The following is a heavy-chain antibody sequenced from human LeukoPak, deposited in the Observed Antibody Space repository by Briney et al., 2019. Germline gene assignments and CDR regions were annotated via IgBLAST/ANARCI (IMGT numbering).Heavy chain of an antibody. CDR1: GGTFSSYA. J-gene: IGHJ5*02. CDR2: IIPIFGTA. Sequence: SVKVSCKASGGTFSSYAISWVRQAPGQGLEWMGGIIPIFGTANYAQKFQGRVTITADESTSTAYMELSSLRSEDTAVYYCARAAIKAARPAAGVNWFDPWGQGTLVTVSS. V-gene: IGHV1-69*13. D-gene: IGHD6-6*01. CDR3: ARAAIKAARPAAGVNWFDP.